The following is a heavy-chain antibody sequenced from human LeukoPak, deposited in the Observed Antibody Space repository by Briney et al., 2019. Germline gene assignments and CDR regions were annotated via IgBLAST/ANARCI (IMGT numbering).Heavy chain of an antibody. J-gene: IGHJ3*02. V-gene: IGHV3-23*01. CDR1: GFTFSSYW. Sequence: GGSLRLSCAASGFTFSSYWMSWVRQAPGKGLEWVSAISGSAGSTYYADSVKGRFTISRDNSKNTLYLQMNSLRAEDTAVYYCAKDRPLRFLEWFDDAFDIWGQGTMVTVSS. D-gene: IGHD3-3*01. CDR2: ISGSAGST. CDR3: AKDRPLRFLEWFDDAFDI.